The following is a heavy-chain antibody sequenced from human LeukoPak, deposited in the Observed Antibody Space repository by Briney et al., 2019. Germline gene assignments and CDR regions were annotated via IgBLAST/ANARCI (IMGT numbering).Heavy chain of an antibody. CDR3: ARRGLSDFYYSYMDV. Sequence: ASVKVSCKASGYTFTSYGISWVRQAPGQGLEWMGWINAYNGNTNYAQKLQGGVTMTTDTSTSTAYMELRSLRSDDTAVYYCARRGLSDFYYSYMDVWGKGTTVTVSS. V-gene: IGHV1-18*01. CDR1: GYTFTSYG. J-gene: IGHJ6*03. D-gene: IGHD3-16*01. CDR2: INAYNGNT.